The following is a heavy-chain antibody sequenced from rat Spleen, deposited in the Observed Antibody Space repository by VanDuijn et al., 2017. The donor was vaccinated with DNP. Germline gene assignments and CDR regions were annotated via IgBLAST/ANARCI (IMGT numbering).Heavy chain of an antibody. J-gene: IGHJ1*01. CDR3: ARYYYSGDWYFDF. CDR2: ISFEGSNT. V-gene: IGHV5-17*01. Sequence: EVQLVESGGGLVQPGRSLKLSCAASGFTFSDYAMAWVRQAPKKGLEWVASISFEGSNTYYRDSVKGRFTISRDNAKSTLYLQMDSLRSEDTATHYWARYYYSGDWYFDFWGPGTMVTVSS. CDR1: GFTFSDYA. D-gene: IGHD1-1*01.